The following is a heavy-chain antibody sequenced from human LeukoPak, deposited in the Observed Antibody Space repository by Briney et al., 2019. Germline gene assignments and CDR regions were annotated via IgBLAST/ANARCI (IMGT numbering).Heavy chain of an antibody. CDR1: GFTFSTYT. D-gene: IGHD6-25*01. V-gene: IGHV3-30*04. J-gene: IGHJ4*01. Sequence: GGSLRLSSAASGFTFSTYTMHWVRQAPGKGLEWVAVIDDGGSYNSYAGSVRGRFTFSRNNSYYPLYLQMNSVSAADTDVYYCARGRRPYCSACLFDAWGHGTLVTVSS. CDR2: IDDGGSYN. CDR3: ARGRRPYCSACLFDA.